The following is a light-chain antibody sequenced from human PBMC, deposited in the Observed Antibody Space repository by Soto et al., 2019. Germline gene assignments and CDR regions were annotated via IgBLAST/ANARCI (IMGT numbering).Light chain of an antibody. Sequence: IQMTQSPSSLSASVGDRVTITCRASQSISSYLNWYQQKPGKAPKLLIYAASSLQSGVPSRFSGSGSGTDFTLTISSLQPEDFATYYCQQSFSIPQTFGQGTRLEIK. CDR3: QQSFSIPQT. CDR2: AAS. V-gene: IGKV1-39*01. J-gene: IGKJ5*01. CDR1: QSISSY.